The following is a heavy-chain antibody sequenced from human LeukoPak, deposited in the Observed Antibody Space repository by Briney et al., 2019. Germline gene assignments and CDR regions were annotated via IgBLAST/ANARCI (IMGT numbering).Heavy chain of an antibody. CDR2: IYHSGST. CDR1: GYSISSGYY. D-gene: IGHD6-13*01. Sequence: PSETLSLTCTVSGYSISSGYYWGWIRQPPGKGLEWIGSIYHSGSTYYNPSLKSRVTISVDTSKNQFSLKLSSVTAADTAVYYCARVKRAADAFDIWGQGTMVTVSS. V-gene: IGHV4-38-2*02. J-gene: IGHJ3*02. CDR3: ARVKRAADAFDI.